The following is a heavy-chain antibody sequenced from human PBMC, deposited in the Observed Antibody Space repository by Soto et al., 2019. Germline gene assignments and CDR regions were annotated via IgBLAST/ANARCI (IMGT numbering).Heavy chain of an antibody. D-gene: IGHD6-13*01. CDR1: GYTFTSYD. CDR3: AREHSSSWRFDY. V-gene: IGHV1-8*01. J-gene: IGHJ4*02. CDR2: MNPNSGNT. Sequence: QVQLVQSGAEVKKPGASVKVSCKASGYTFTSYDINWVRQATGQGLEWMGWMNPNSGNTGYAQKFQGRVTMTSNTSISTAYMELSSLRSDDTAVYYCAREHSSSWRFDYWGQGTLVTVSS.